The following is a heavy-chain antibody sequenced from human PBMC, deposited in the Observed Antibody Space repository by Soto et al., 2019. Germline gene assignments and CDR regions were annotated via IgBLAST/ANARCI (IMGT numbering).Heavy chain of an antibody. V-gene: IGHV1-69*02. CDR2: IIPILGIA. CDR3: ARGIRVVADMGAFDI. J-gene: IGHJ3*02. D-gene: IGHD2-15*01. Sequence: SVKVSCKASGGTFSSYTISWVRQAPGQGLEWMGRIIPILGIANYAQKFQGRVTITADKSTSTAYMELSSLRSEDTAVYYCARGIRVVADMGAFDIWGQGTMVTVSS. CDR1: GGTFSSYT.